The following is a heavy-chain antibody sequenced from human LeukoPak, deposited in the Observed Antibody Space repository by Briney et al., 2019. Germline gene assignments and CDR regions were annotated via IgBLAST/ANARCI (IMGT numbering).Heavy chain of an antibody. V-gene: IGHV3-48*04. D-gene: IGHD2-8*01. J-gene: IGHJ5*02. CDR3: ARYCTFRTCSATQFDA. CDR1: GFTFSSYA. CDR2: ISSSSRTI. Sequence: GGSLRLSCAVSGFTFSSYAMNWVRQAPGKGLEWVSYISSSSRTIHYADSVKGRFTISRDNAKNSLYLQMNSLRADASAVYYCARYCTFRTCSATQFDAWGQGTLVTVSS.